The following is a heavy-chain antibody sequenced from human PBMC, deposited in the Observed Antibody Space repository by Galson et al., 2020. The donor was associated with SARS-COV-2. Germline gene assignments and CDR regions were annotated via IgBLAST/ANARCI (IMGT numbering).Heavy chain of an antibody. Sequence: SQTLSLTCAVYVGSFSGFSWSWVRQSPGKGLEWNGEINHSGSANYNPTLKSRVTISVDTSKNQFSLKLTSVTAAETGVYFCARGRIGVVPAPILGLGPYYEYYAMDVWGQGTTITVSS. V-gene: IGHV4-34*01. CDR1: VGSFSGFS. CDR3: ARGRIGVVPAPILGLGPYYEYYAMDV. J-gene: IGHJ6*02. D-gene: IGHD2-2*01. CDR2: INHSGSA.